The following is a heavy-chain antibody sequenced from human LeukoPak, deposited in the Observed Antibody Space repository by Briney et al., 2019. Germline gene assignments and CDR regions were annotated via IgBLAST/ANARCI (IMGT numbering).Heavy chain of an antibody. D-gene: IGHD5-24*01. CDR3: ARALEMATIRNWFDP. Sequence: GASVKVSCKASGYTFTSYGISWVRQAPGQGLEWMGWISAYNGNTNYAQKLQGRVTMTTDTSTSTAYMELSSLRSEDTAVYYCARALEMATIRNWFDPWGQGTLVTVSS. CDR2: ISAYNGNT. CDR1: GYTFTSYG. V-gene: IGHV1-18*01. J-gene: IGHJ5*02.